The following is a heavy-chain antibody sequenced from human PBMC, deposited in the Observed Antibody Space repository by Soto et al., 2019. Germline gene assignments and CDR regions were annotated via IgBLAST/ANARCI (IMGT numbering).Heavy chain of an antibody. CDR2: INNDGSVI. CDR3: ARVARAAWGVFDP. D-gene: IGHD3-16*01. Sequence: EVQLVESGGGLVQPGGSLRLSCAASGFTLSTYWMHWVRQAPGKGLVWVSRINNDGSVISYADSVKGRFTISRDNATNTLHLQMNSVTAEDTAVYYCARVARAAWGVFDPWGQGTLVTVSS. V-gene: IGHV3-74*01. J-gene: IGHJ5*02. CDR1: GFTLSTYW.